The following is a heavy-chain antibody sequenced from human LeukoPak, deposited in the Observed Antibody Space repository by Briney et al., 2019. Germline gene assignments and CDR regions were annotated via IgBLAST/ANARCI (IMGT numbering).Heavy chain of an antibody. J-gene: IGHJ4*02. V-gene: IGHV3-74*01. D-gene: IGHD3-22*01. CDR1: GITFSTYW. CDR2: INSEGSTI. CDR3: ARISSDSISYYDH. Sequence: PGGSLRLSCAGSGITFSTYWMHWVRQAPGKGLVWVSRINSEGSTISYADSVKGRFTISRDNAKNTLFLRMNSLRAEDTAVYYCARISSDSISYYDHWGQGTLVTVSS.